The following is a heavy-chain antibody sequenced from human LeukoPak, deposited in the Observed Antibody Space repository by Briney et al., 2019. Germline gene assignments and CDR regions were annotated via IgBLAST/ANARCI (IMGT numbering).Heavy chain of an antibody. J-gene: IGHJ4*02. CDR1: GGSISSSSYY. CDR3: ARFGSILDY. V-gene: IGHV4-39*01. CDR2: IYYSGST. D-gene: IGHD6-6*01. Sequence: SETLSLTCTVSGGSISSSSYYWGWIRQPPGKGLEWIGSIYYSGSTYYNPSLKSRVTISVDTSKNQFSLKLSSVTAADTAVYYCARFGSILDYWGQGTLVTVSS.